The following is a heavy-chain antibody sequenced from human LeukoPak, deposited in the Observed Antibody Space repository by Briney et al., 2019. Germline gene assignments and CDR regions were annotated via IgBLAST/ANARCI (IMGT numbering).Heavy chain of an antibody. V-gene: IGHV4-39*01. CDR2: IYYSGST. J-gene: IGHJ5*02. D-gene: IGHD6-6*01. CDR3: ARHVRYSSSSSWFDP. Sequence: PSETLSLTCTVSGGSISSSSYYWGWIRQPPGKGLEWIGSIYYSGSTYYNPSLKSRVTISVDTSKNQFSLKLSSVTAADTAVYYCARHVRYSSSSSWFDPWGQGTLVTVSS. CDR1: GGSISSSSYY.